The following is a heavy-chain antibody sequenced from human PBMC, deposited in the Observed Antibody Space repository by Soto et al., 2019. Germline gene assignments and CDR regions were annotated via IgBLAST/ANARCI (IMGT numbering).Heavy chain of an antibody. J-gene: IGHJ5*02. CDR1: DYTFTSYG. D-gene: IGHD2-15*01. CDR2: ISGYNGNT. CDR3: ARGYCSGGSCYTGWFDP. V-gene: IGHV1-18*01. Sequence: QVQLVQSGAEVKKPGASVRVSCKASDYTFTSYGISWVRQAPGQGLEWMGWISGYNGNTNYAQKLQGRVTMTKDTSTSTANMELRSLRSDDTAVYYCARGYCSGGSCYTGWFDPWGQGTLVTVSS.